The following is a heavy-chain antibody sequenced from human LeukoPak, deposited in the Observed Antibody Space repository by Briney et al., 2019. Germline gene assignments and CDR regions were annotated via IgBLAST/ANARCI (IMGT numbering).Heavy chain of an antibody. J-gene: IGHJ4*02. Sequence: PSQTLSLTCTVSGGSISSGGYYWSWIRQPPGKGLEWIGYIYHSGSTYCNPSLKSRVTISVDRSKNQFSLKLSSVTAADTAVYYCARGGVERFLEWLPDPSIDYWGQGTLVTVSS. CDR1: GGSISSGGYY. V-gene: IGHV4-30-2*01. CDR3: ARGGVERFLEWLPDPSIDY. D-gene: IGHD3-3*01. CDR2: IYHSGST.